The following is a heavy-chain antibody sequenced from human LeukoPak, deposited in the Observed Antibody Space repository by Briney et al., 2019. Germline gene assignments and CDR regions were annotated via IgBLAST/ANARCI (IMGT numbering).Heavy chain of an antibody. CDR3: ARQGYSSGWYATRGSPDY. CDR1: GGSIRNYY. Sequence: SETLSLTCTVSGGSIRNYYWGWIRQPPGKGLEWVGSIYYSGSTYYNPSLKSRVTISVDTSKNQFSLKLSSVTAADTAVYYCARQGYSSGWYATRGSPDYWGQGTLVTVSS. CDR2: IYYSGST. V-gene: IGHV4-39*01. J-gene: IGHJ4*02. D-gene: IGHD6-19*01.